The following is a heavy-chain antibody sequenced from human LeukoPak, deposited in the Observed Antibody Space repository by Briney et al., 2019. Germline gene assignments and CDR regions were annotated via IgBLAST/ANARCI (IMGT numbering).Heavy chain of an antibody. V-gene: IGHV4-30-2*04. CDR3: ARQAALYSHGLDV. Sequence: FSGXWIRQPPXKGLEGIGYIFYTGATYYSSSLESRVSISRDTSTSRVSLRLSPVTAEDTAVYYCARQAALYSHGLDVWGPGTTVIVSS. CDR2: IFYTGAT. CDR1: FS. J-gene: IGHJ6*02. D-gene: IGHD2-21*01.